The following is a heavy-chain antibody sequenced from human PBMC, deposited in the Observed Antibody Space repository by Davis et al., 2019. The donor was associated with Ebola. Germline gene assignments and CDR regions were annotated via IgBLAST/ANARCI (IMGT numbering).Heavy chain of an antibody. D-gene: IGHD5-12*01. CDR2: LYHSENT. V-gene: IGHV4-59*08. J-gene: IGHJ4*02. CDR3: ARHRWSGYDPLFEI. CDR1: GVSMSSYY. Sequence: GSLRLSCTVSGVSMSSYYWSWIRQPPGKGLEWVAYLYHSENTNYNPSLKGRASISSDTSKNQLFLKLTSVTAADTAVYYCARHRWSGYDPLFEIWGQGTLVTVSS.